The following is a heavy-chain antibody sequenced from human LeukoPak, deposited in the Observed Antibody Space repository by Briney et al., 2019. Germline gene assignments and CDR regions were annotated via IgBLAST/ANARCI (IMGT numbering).Heavy chain of an antibody. Sequence: GASVKVSCKVSGYTLTELSMHWVRQAPGKGLEWMGGFDPEDGETTYAQKFQGRVTMTEDTSTDTAYMELSSLRSEDTAVYYCATMIAVASPFDYWGQGTLVTVSS. CDR1: GYTLTELS. CDR2: FDPEDGET. D-gene: IGHD6-19*01. V-gene: IGHV1-24*01. CDR3: ATMIAVASPFDY. J-gene: IGHJ4*02.